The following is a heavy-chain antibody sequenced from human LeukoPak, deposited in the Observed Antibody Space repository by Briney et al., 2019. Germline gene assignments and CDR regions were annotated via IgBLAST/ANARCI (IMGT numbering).Heavy chain of an antibody. Sequence: GGSLRLSCAASGLTFSSYSVNWVRQAPGKGLEWVAVIWYGGSNKYYADSVKGRFTISRDNSKNTLYLQMNSLRAEDTAVYYCARTSSLYPGIAVRSDFDYWGQGTLVSVSS. V-gene: IGHV3-33*08. CDR2: IWYGGSNK. CDR3: ARTSSLYPGIAVRSDFDY. D-gene: IGHD6-6*01. J-gene: IGHJ4*02. CDR1: GLTFSSYS.